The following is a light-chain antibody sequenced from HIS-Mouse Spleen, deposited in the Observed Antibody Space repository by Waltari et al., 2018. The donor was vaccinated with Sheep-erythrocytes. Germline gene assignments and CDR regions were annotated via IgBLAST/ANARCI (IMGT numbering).Light chain of an antibody. CDR1: RSDVGGYNY. V-gene: IGLV2-11*01. CDR2: DVS. CDR3: CSYAGSSTPWV. Sequence: QSALTQPRSVSGSPGQSVTISCTGTRSDVGGYNYVSWYQQYPGKAPKLMIYDVSKRPSGVPDRFSGSKSGNTASLTISGLQAEDEADYYCCSYAGSSTPWVFGGGTKLTVL. J-gene: IGLJ3*02.